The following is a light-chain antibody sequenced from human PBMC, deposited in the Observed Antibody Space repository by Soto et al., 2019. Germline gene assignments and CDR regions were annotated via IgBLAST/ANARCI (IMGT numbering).Light chain of an antibody. Sequence: DVVRTQSPDSLAVSVGERASINCKSSQSVLYSGSNKNYIAWYQQKPGQPPKLLIYWASTRESGVPDRFSGSGSGTDFTLTISSLQAEDVAVYYCQQYYSSPPWTFGQGTKVEIQ. CDR1: QSVLYSGSNKNY. CDR3: QQYYSSPPWT. CDR2: WAS. V-gene: IGKV4-1*01. J-gene: IGKJ1*01.